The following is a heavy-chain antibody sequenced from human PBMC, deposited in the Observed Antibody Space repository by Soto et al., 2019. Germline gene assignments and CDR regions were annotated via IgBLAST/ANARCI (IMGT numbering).Heavy chain of an antibody. CDR3: ARGPGPFGTTADPPFDY. Sequence: ASVKVSCKASGGTISSYTISWVRQAHKQGLEWMGRIIPILGIANYAQKFQGRVTITADKSTSTAYMELSSLRSEDTAVYYCARGPGPFGTTADPPFDYWGQGTLVTVSS. V-gene: IGHV1-69*02. CDR2: IIPILGIA. D-gene: IGHD3-3*01. J-gene: IGHJ4*02. CDR1: GGTISSYT.